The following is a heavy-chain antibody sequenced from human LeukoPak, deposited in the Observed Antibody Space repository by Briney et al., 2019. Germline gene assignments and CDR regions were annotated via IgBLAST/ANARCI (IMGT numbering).Heavy chain of an antibody. Sequence: PGGSLRLSCAASGFTFSDYYMSWIRRAPGKGLEWVSYISSSGSTIYYADSVKGRFTISRDNAKNSLYLQMNSLRAEDTAVYYCARSDYYGSGSPSLDYWGQGTLVTVSS. CDR3: ARSDYYGSGSPSLDY. J-gene: IGHJ4*02. V-gene: IGHV3-11*01. CDR1: GFTFSDYY. CDR2: ISSSGSTI. D-gene: IGHD3-10*01.